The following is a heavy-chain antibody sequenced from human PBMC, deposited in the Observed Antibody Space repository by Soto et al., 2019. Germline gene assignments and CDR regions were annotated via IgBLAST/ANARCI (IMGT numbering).Heavy chain of an antibody. J-gene: IGHJ4*02. D-gene: IGHD3-10*01. V-gene: IGHV3-30*18. CDR3: AKAREVTLVRVPSSY. CDR2: ISYDGSNK. Sequence: GGSLRLSCAASGFTFSSYGMHWVRQAPGKGLEWVAVISYDGSNKYYADSVKGRFTISRGNSKNTLYLQMNSLRAEDTAVYYCAKAREVTLVRVPSSYWGQGTLVTVSS. CDR1: GFTFSSYG.